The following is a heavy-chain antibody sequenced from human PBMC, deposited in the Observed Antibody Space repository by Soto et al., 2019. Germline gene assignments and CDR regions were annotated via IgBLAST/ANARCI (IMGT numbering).Heavy chain of an antibody. CDR2: IYWGCNRI. CDR3: TKDVTAGGADV. J-gene: IGHJ6*04. V-gene: IGHV3-9*01. D-gene: IGHD2-21*01. Sequence: EVQLVESGGGLVQPGGSLTLSCVASGSTFEDYAMHWVRQAPGKGLEWVAGIYWGCNRIDYAYSVRGRFATSRDNAERSLYLQMNSLTGDDTAFYYCTKDVTAGGADVWGKGTMVTVSS. CDR1: GSTFEDYA.